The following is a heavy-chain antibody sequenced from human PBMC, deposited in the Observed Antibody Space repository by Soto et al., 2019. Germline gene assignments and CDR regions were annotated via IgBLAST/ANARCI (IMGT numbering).Heavy chain of an antibody. J-gene: IGHJ5*02. CDR2: ISHTDRLT. D-gene: IGHD1-26*01. CDR1: GFTFSYYE. CDR3: ARGTHSYSGSHELDA. V-gene: IGHV3-48*03. Sequence: EVQLAESGGDLVQPGGSLRLSCVGSGFTFSYYEMNWVRQAPGKGLERVAFISHTDRLTHYPDSVKGRFTISRDNAQNSLYLEMTSLRVEDSAMYFCARGTHSYSGSHELDAWGLGTLVTVSS.